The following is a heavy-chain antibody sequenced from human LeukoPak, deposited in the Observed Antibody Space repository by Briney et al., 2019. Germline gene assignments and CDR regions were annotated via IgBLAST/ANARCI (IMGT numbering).Heavy chain of an antibody. CDR2: IYYSGST. CDR1: GGPIRSRSYY. D-gene: IGHD3-22*01. Sequence: SETLSLTCTVSGGPIRSRSYYWGWIRQPPGKGLEWIGSIYYSGSTYYNPSLKSRVTISVDTSKNQFSLKRSSVTAADTAVYYCARAPQSRTYYYDSSGYIYWGQGTLVTVSS. CDR3: ARAPQSRTYYYDSSGYIY. J-gene: IGHJ4*02. V-gene: IGHV4-39*07.